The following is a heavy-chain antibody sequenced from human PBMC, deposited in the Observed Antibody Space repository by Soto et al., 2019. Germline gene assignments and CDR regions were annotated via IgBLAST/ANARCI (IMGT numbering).Heavy chain of an antibody. Sequence: ASVKVSCKASGYTFTSYAMHWVRQAPGQRLEWMGWINAGNGNTKYSQKFQGRVTITRDTSASTAYMELSSLRSEDTAVYYCARDRIQLWPYWYFDLWGRGTLVTVSS. J-gene: IGHJ2*01. V-gene: IGHV1-3*01. CDR1: GYTFTSYA. CDR3: ARDRIQLWPYWYFDL. CDR2: INAGNGNT. D-gene: IGHD5-18*01.